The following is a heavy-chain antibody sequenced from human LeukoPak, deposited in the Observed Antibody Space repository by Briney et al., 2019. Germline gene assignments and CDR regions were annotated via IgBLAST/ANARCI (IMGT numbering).Heavy chain of an antibody. V-gene: IGHV3-48*03. CDR3: ARDRPIFGESHDAFDV. J-gene: IGHJ3*01. Sequence: GGSLGLSCAASGFPFSSYEMNWVRQAPGKGLERVSYITAGGSSVYYADSVKGRFIISRDNAKNSLYLQMNSLRAEDTAVYYCARDRPIFGESHDAFDVWGQGTLVTVSS. CDR1: GFPFSSYE. D-gene: IGHD3-10*01. CDR2: ITAGGSSV.